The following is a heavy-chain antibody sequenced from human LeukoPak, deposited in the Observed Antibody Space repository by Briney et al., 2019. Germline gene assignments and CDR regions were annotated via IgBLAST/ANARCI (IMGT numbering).Heavy chain of an antibody. Sequence: GGSLRLSCVASGFTFSAYNMNWVRQVPGKGLEWVSSITGTSGYIYYADSVKGRFTISRENSKNTLYLQMNSLGPEDTAVYYCARDGFGTIDYWGQGTLVTVSS. D-gene: IGHD1/OR15-1a*01. CDR2: ITGTSGYI. V-gene: IGHV3-21*04. CDR1: GFTFSAYN. J-gene: IGHJ4*02. CDR3: ARDGFGTIDY.